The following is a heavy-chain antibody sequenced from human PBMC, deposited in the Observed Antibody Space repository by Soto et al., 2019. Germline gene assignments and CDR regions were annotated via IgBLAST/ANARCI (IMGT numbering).Heavy chain of an antibody. V-gene: IGHV4-59*01. CDR3: ESVGDTRGWY. Sequence: QVQLQESGPGLVKPSETLSLTCTVSSDSITNYYWSWIRQSPGKGLQWIGYIHDSGRSNYNPSLTSGIKISVDTSRKRSSLKLTSVTPADTAVYYCESVGDTRGWYWGQGTLVTVSS. CDR1: SDSITNYY. CDR2: IHDSGRS. D-gene: IGHD1-26*01. J-gene: IGHJ4*02.